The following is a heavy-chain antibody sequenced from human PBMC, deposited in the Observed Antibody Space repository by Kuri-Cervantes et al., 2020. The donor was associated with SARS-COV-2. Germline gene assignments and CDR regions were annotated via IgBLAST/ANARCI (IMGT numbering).Heavy chain of an antibody. CDR1: GYTFTSYD. V-gene: IGHV1-18*01. Sequence: ASVKVSCKVSGYTFTSYDISWVRQAPGQGLEWMGWISAYNGNTNYAQKLQGRVTMTTDTSTSTAYMELRSLRSDDTAVYYCARVKYYDFWSGYYFTGDQSPKYYMDVWGKGTTVTVSS. CDR3: ARVKYYDFWSGYYFTGDQSPKYYMDV. D-gene: IGHD3-3*01. J-gene: IGHJ6*03. CDR2: ISAYNGNT.